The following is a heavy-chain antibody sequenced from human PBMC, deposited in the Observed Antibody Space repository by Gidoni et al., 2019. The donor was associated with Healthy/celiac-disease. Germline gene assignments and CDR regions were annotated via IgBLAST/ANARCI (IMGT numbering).Heavy chain of an antibody. D-gene: IGHD3-22*01. Sequence: EVQLLESGGGLVQPGGSLRLSCAASGFTFSSYAMSWVRQAPGKGLEWVSAISGSGGSTYYADSVKGRFTISRDNSKNTLYLQMNSLRAEDTAVYYCAKGNSKVDHYDSSGYYSWGQGTLVTVSS. CDR3: AKGNSKVDHYDSSGYYS. CDR2: ISGSGGST. CDR1: GFTFSSYA. V-gene: IGHV3-23*01. J-gene: IGHJ4*02.